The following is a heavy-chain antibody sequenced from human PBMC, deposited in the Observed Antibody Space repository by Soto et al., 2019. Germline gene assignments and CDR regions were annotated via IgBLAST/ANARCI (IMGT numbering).Heavy chain of an antibody. V-gene: IGHV4-4*02. Sequence: QVQLQESGPGLVKPSGTLSLTCAVSGGSISSNNWWSWVRQAPGPGLEWIGDIFHSGSTNYNPSLKSRVTISVDKSKNQFSLKLSSVTAADTAMYYCARLFCSSSSCLTPSWFDPWGQETLVTVSS. J-gene: IGHJ5*02. CDR3: ARLFCSSSSCLTPSWFDP. CDR1: GGSISSNNW. CDR2: IFHSGST. D-gene: IGHD2-2*01.